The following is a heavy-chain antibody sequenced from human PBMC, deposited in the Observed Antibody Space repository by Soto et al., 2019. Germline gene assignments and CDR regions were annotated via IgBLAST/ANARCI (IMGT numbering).Heavy chain of an antibody. CDR3: ARDGIWFGELLYHYYGMDV. Sequence: QVQLVQSGAEVKKPGASVKVSCKASGYTFTSYDINWVRQATGQGLEWMGWMNPNSGNTGYAQKFQGRVTMTRNTSISTAYMELSSLRSEDTAVYYCARDGIWFGELLYHYYGMDVWGQGTTVTVSS. CDR1: GYTFTSYD. J-gene: IGHJ6*02. CDR2: MNPNSGNT. D-gene: IGHD3-10*01. V-gene: IGHV1-8*01.